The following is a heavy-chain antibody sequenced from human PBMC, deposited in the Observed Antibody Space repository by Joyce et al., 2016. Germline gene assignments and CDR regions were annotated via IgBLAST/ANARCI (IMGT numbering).Heavy chain of an antibody. Sequence: EVQLLESGGGLVQPGGSLRLSCAASGCTFSSQAMNWVRQTPGKGLEWVSGINGNGVYTDYADSVKGRFTMSRDNSKNTLYLQMNSLRAEDTAVYYCAKSGRNSYGYSGSWGQGTLVTVSS. D-gene: IGHD5-18*01. CDR1: GCTFSSQA. J-gene: IGHJ5*02. V-gene: IGHV3-23*01. CDR3: AKSGRNSYGYSGS. CDR2: INGNGVYT.